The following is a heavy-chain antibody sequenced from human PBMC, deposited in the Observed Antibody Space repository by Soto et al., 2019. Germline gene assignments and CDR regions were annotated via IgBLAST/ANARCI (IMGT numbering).Heavy chain of an antibody. CDR1: GGSVSSGSYY. CDR2: IYYSGST. D-gene: IGHD6-19*01. J-gene: IGHJ4*02. CDR3: AREGAVASFCPDY. V-gene: IGHV4-61*01. Sequence: PSETLSLTCTVSGGSVSSGSYYWSWIRQPPGKGLEWIGYIYYSGSTNYNPSLKSRVTISVDTSKNQFSLKLSSVTAADTAVYYCAREGAVASFCPDYWGQGTLVTVSS.